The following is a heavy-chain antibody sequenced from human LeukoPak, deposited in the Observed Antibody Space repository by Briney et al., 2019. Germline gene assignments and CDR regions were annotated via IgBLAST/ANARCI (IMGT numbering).Heavy chain of an antibody. J-gene: IGHJ4*02. CDR3: TSWGSGYDDY. Sequence: GASVKVSCKASGGTFSSYAISWVRQAPGQGLEWMGGIIPIFGTANYAQKFQGRVTITADESTSTAYMELSSLRSEDTAVYYCTSWGSGYDDYWGQGTLVTVSS. CDR2: IIPIFGTA. V-gene: IGHV1-69*13. CDR1: GGTFSSYA. D-gene: IGHD3-22*01.